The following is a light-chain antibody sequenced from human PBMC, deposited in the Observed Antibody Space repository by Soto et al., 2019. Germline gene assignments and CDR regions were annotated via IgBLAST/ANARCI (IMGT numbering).Light chain of an antibody. J-gene: IGKJ4*01. CDR1: QSISNN. V-gene: IGKV1-39*01. CDR2: AAS. Sequence: DIQTTQSPSSLSADIGHTVAITCPASQSISNNLNCYQQKPEEAPMLVMYAASSLQSGVPSRFSGSGSGTDFTLTISSLQTEDFATYSCQQSYSTPLTFGGGTKVDIK. CDR3: QQSYSTPLT.